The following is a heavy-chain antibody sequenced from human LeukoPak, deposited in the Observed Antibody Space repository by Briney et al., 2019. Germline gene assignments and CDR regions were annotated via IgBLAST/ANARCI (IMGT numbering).Heavy chain of an antibody. CDR3: AKDRYSGYDYWLFDY. V-gene: IGHV3-30*18. J-gene: IGHJ4*02. D-gene: IGHD5-12*01. Sequence: PGGSLRLSCAASGFTFNSYGMHWVRQAPGKGLEWVAVISYDGSNKYYADSVKGRFTISRDNSKNTLYLQMNSLRAEDTAVYYCAKDRYSGYDYWLFDYWGQGTLVTVSS. CDR1: GFTFNSYG. CDR2: ISYDGSNK.